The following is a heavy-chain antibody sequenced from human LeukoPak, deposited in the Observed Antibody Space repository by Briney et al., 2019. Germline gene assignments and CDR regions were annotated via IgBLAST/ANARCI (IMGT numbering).Heavy chain of an antibody. D-gene: IGHD3-16*01. J-gene: IGHJ4*02. V-gene: IGHV3-23*01. CDR1: GFTFSSYA. CDR2: ISGSAGII. CDR3: AKLYRFAYSGGDY. Sequence: GGSLRLSCAASGFTFSSYAMNWVRQAPGTGLQWVSSISGSAGIIDYADSVKGRFTISRDNSKNTLYLQMNSLRAEDTAVYYCAKLYRFAYSGGDYWGQGTLVTVSS.